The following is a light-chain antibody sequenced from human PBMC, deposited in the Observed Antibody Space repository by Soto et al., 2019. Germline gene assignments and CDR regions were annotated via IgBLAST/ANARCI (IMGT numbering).Light chain of an antibody. J-gene: IGKJ1*01. CDR1: QTVSSSN. V-gene: IGKV3-20*01. CDR2: GAS. CDR3: QEYGSSRT. Sequence: EIVLTQSPGTLSLSPGERATLSCRASQTVSSSNLAWYQQKPGQAPRLLIYGASSRATGIPDRFSGSGSGTDFTLTISRLEPEDLAVYYCQEYGSSRTFGQGTKVEIK.